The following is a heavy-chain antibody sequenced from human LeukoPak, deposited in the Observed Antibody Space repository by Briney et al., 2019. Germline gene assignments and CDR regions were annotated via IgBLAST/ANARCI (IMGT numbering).Heavy chain of an antibody. D-gene: IGHD3-10*01. CDR1: GYTFTSYY. CDR2: INPSGGST. CDR3: ARGAQLWRYYYYYYMDV. V-gene: IGHV1-46*01. J-gene: IGHJ6*03. Sequence: ASQKVSCKASGYTFTSYYMHWVRQAPGQGLEWMGIINPSGGSTSYAQKFQGRVTMTRDTSTSTVYMELSSLRSEDTAVYYCARGAQLWRYYYYYYMDVWGKGTTVTISS.